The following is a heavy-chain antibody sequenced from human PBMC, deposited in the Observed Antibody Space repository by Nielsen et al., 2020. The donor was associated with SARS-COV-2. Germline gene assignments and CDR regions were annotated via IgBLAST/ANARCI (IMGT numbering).Heavy chain of an antibody. J-gene: IGHJ6*02. Sequence: GGSLRLSCAASGFTFNIYAMAWVRRAPGRGLEWVSGTSASGASTYYADSVKGRFTISRDNSKNTLYLQMNSLRAEDTAVYYCATSTYCSSTSCYAYYYYYGMDVWGQGTTVTVSS. V-gene: IGHV3-23*01. CDR2: TSASGAST. CDR1: GFTFNIYA. CDR3: ATSTYCSSTSCYAYYYYYGMDV. D-gene: IGHD2-2*01.